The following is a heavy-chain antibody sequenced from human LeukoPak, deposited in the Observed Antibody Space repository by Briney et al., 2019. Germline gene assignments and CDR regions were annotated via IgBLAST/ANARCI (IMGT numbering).Heavy chain of an antibody. CDR1: GFTVSSNY. D-gene: IGHD3-10*01. J-gene: IGHJ3*02. CDR3: ARDRRLLYFGELFHDAFDI. Sequence: GGSLRLSCAASGFTVSSNYMNWVRQAPGKGLEWVSVIYSDGNTYYAESVKGRFTISRDNSKNTLYLQMNRLRAEDTAVYYCARDRRLLYFGELFHDAFDIWAKGQWSPSLQ. CDR2: IYSDGNT. V-gene: IGHV3-53*01.